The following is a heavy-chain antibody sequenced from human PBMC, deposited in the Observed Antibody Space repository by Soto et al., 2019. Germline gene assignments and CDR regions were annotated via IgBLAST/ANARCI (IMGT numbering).Heavy chain of an antibody. Sequence: SLTCAALGGAFCGDYGTWTRQAPGRELEWIGEINHSGSTYYNPSLKSRATISVDTSTNQFSMKLTSVTAADTAVYYWASSVVRRVILQYARFFNYWGKEPRVTVSA. D-gene: IGHD3-10*01. CDR2: INHSGST. CDR3: ASSVVRRVILQYARFFNY. V-gene: IGHV4-34*01. CDR1: GGAFCGDY. J-gene: IGHJ4*02.